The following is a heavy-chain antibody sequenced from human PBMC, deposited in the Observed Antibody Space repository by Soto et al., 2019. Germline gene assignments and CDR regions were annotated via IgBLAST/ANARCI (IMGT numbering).Heavy chain of an antibody. V-gene: IGHV3-7*04. CDR1: GFTFSSYW. CDR3: ARGDYHDTTGPFSDAFDI. J-gene: IGHJ3*02. Sequence: GGSLRLSFEASGFTFSSYWMSWVCQAPGKGLEWVANIKPDGSEKWYVDSVKGRLTISRDNAKNSLYLQVNSLRAEDTAVYYCARGDYHDTTGPFSDAFDIWGQGTMVTVSS. D-gene: IGHD3-22*01. CDR2: IKPDGSEK.